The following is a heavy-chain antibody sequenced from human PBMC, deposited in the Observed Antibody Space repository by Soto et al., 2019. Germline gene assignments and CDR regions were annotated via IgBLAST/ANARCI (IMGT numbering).Heavy chain of an antibody. CDR2: IYYRGST. CDR3: TRSHYFDY. CDR1: GGSISSSSYY. J-gene: IGHJ4*02. V-gene: IGHV4-39*07. Sequence: SETLSLTCTVSGGSISSSSYYWDWIRQPPGKGLEWIGSIYYRGSTYYNPSLQSRVTMSVDTSRNLFSLKLSSVTAADTAVYFCTRSHYFDYWGQGALVTVSS.